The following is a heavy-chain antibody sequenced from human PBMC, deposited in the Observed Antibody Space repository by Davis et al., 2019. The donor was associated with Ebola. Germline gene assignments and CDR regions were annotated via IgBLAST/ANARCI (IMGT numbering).Heavy chain of an antibody. Sequence: PGGSLRLSCAPSGVTVSANYMTWVRQAPGKGLEWVSILYSGAGGSTYYADSVKGRFTISGDTLKNTLYLQMNNLRVEDMAVYYCARGRFGDGVYWGQGTQVTVSS. CDR1: GVTVSANY. CDR2: LYSGAGGST. J-gene: IGHJ4*02. CDR3: ARGRFGDGVY. V-gene: IGHV3-53*01. D-gene: IGHD2-21*02.